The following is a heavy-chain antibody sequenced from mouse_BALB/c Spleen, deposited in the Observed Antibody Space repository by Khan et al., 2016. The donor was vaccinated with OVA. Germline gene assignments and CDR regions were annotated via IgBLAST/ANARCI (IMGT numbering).Heavy chain of an antibody. CDR2: INTETGEP. CDR3: APYYGNYGGFGY. CDR1: GYTFTDYS. Sequence: QIQLVQSGPELKKPGETVKISCKASGYTFTDYSMHWVKQAPGKGLKWMGWINTETGEPTYADDFKGRFAFSLETSASSAFLQLTNRKNEDTATYFCAPYYGNYGGFGYWGQGTLVTVSA. V-gene: IGHV9-2-1*01. J-gene: IGHJ3*02. D-gene: IGHD2-10*01.